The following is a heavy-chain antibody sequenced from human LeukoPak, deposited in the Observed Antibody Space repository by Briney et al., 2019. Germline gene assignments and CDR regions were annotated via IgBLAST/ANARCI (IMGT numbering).Heavy chain of an antibody. D-gene: IGHD2-2*02. J-gene: IGHJ3*02. CDR2: INHSGST. Sequence: SSETLSLTCAVYGGSFSGYYWSWIRQPPGKGLEWIGEINHSGSTNYNPSLKSRVTISVDTSKNQFSLKLSSVTAADTAVYYCARDRSAYTASEAFDIWGQGTMVTVSS. CDR1: GGSFSGYY. CDR3: ARDRSAYTASEAFDI. V-gene: IGHV4-34*01.